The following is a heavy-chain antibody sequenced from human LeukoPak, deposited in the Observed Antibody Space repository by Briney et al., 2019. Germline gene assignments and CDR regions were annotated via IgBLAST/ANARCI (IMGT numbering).Heavy chain of an antibody. J-gene: IGHJ3*02. CDR3: ARERGYQLLSDAFDI. V-gene: IGHV3-21*01. CDR1: GFTFSSYS. Sequence: GGSLRLSCAASGFTFSSYSMNWVRQAPGKGLEWVSSISSSSSYIYCADSVKGRFTISRDNAKNSLYLQMNSLRAEDTAVYYCARERGYQLLSDAFDIWGQGTMVTVSS. CDR2: ISSSSSYI. D-gene: IGHD2-2*01.